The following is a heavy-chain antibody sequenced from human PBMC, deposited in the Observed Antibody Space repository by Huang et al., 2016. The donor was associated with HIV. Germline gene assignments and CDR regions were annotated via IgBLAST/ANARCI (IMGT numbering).Heavy chain of an antibody. D-gene: IGHD4-17*01. Sequence: QVQLQESGPGLVKPSETLSLTCTVSGGSVSSVRYSWSWIRQPPGKGLEWIGYIYYRGSTNYNPFIKSRVTISVDTSKNQVSLKLSSVTAADTAVYYCARVDLLLGKYGDYEENAFDIWGQGTMVTVSS. CDR3: ARVDLLLGKYGDYEENAFDI. CDR2: IYYRGST. CDR1: GGSVSSVRYS. J-gene: IGHJ3*02. V-gene: IGHV4-61*01.